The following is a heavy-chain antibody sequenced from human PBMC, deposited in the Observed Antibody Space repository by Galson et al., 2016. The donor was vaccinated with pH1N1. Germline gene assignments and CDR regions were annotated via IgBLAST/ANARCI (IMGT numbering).Heavy chain of an antibody. D-gene: IGHD6-19*01. J-gene: IGHJ4*02. CDR1: GDSVSSNSAA. V-gene: IGHV6-1*01. Sequence: CAISGDSVSSNSAAWNWTGQSPSRGLEWLGRTYYRSKWFYNYAVSVQGRITINPDTSKNQFSLQLNSVTPEDTAVYYCARHSPGRAVGVFDCWGQGTLVTASS. CDR3: ARHSPGRAVGVFDC. CDR2: TYYRSKWFY.